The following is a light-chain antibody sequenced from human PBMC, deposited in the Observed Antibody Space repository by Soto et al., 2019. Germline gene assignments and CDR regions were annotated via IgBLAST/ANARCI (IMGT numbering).Light chain of an antibody. CDR3: QYYDNSPSGYYV. CDR1: SSNIGAGYD. CDR2: GNT. Sequence: QSVLTQPPSVSGAPGQRVTISCTGSSSNIGAGYDVHWYQQLPGTAPKLLIYGNTNRPSGVPDRFSGSKSGTSASLAITGLQAEDEADYYCQYYDNSPSGYYVFGTGTKVTVL. J-gene: IGLJ1*01. V-gene: IGLV1-40*01.